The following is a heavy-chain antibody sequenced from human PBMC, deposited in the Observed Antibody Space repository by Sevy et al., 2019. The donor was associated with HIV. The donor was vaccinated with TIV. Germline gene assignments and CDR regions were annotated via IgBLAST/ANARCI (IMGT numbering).Heavy chain of an antibody. Sequence: SETLSLTCTVSGASINNYYWSWIRQPPGKGLEWIGYNYYSRTTMYSPSLKSRVTISADTSKNLFSLRLNAVTAADTAVYYCARCARLRDDNVWFDYWGQGTLVTVSS. V-gene: IGHV4-59*12. CDR1: GASINNYY. D-gene: IGHD3-16*01. J-gene: IGHJ4*02. CDR3: ARCARLRDDNVWFDY. CDR2: NYYSRTT.